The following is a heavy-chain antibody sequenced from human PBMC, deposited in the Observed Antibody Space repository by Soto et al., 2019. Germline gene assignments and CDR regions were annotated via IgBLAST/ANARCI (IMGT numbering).Heavy chain of an antibody. CDR3: ARVGAARPDY. J-gene: IGHJ4*02. V-gene: IGHV3-48*02. CDR2: ISGFSATI. D-gene: IGHD2-15*01. CDR1: GFKFTSYG. Sequence: DVQLVNSGGGFVLPGGSLRLSCGASGFKFTSYGMNWVRQSPGKGFEWLAYISGFSATIKYADSVRGRFIVSRDNDINSLYLQLTDLRDDDTAVYYCARVGAARPDYWGQGTLVVVSS.